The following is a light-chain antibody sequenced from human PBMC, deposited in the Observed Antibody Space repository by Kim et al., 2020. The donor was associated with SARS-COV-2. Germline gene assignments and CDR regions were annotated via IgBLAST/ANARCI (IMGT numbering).Light chain of an antibody. CDR3: SSYTSSSTWV. CDR1: SSDVGGYNY. V-gene: IGLV2-14*03. Sequence: QSALTQPASVSGSPGQSITISCTGTSSDVGGYNYVSWYQQHPGKAPKLMIYDVSNRPSGVSNRFSGSKSGNTASLTISGLQAEDEADYYCSSYTSSSTWVFGGETQLNVL. J-gene: IGLJ3*02. CDR2: DVS.